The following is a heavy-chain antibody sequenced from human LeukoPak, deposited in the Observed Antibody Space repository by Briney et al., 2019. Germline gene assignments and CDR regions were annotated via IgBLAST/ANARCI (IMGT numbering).Heavy chain of an antibody. V-gene: IGHV3-48*03. CDR2: ISSSGSTI. CDR1: GFTFSSYE. J-gene: IGHJ6*03. CDR3: VKGFDYYMDV. Sequence: PGGSLRLSCAASGFTFSSYEMNWVRQAPGKGLEWVSYISSSGSTIYYADSVKGRFTISRDNSKNTLYLQMNSLRAEDTAVYYCVKGFDYYMDVWGKGTTVTISS.